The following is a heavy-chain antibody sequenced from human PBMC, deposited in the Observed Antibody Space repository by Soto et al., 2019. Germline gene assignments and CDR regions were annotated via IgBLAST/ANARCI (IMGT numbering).Heavy chain of an antibody. J-gene: IGHJ4*02. CDR1: GFTFSSYW. D-gene: IGHD3-10*01. V-gene: IGHV3-74*01. CDR2: INSDGSST. CDR3: ARSSLWFGELSPTFDY. Sequence: GESLKISCAASGFTFSSYWMHWVRQAPGKGLVWVSRINSDGSSTSYADSVKGRFTISRDNAKNTLYLQMNSLRAEDTAVYYCARSSLWFGELSPTFDYWGQGTLVTVSS.